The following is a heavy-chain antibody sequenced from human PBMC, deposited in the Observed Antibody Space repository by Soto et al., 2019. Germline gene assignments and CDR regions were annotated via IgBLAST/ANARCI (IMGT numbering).Heavy chain of an antibody. CDR3: ARKGSNFRFDY. Sequence: PGGSLRLSCAASGFTFSSYGMHWVRQAPGKGLEWVAVIWYDGSNKYYADSVKGRFTISRDNSKNTLYLQMNSLRAEDTAVYYCARKGSNFRFDYWGQGTLVTVSS. D-gene: IGHD4-4*01. CDR2: IWYDGSNK. CDR1: GFTFSSYG. J-gene: IGHJ4*02. V-gene: IGHV3-33*01.